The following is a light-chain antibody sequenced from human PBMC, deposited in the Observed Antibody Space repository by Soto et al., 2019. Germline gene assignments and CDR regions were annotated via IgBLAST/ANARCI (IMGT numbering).Light chain of an antibody. CDR3: QQYSYYAT. CDR1: QTISSW. J-gene: IGKJ1*01. Sequence: DIQMTQSPSTLSASVGNRVTITCRASQTISSWLDWYQQKPGKSAKLLIYKASTLVSGVPSRFSGSRSGTDFTLTVTSLQPEAFSTYYCQQYSYYATSGQGTKVEIK. CDR2: KAS. V-gene: IGKV1-5*03.